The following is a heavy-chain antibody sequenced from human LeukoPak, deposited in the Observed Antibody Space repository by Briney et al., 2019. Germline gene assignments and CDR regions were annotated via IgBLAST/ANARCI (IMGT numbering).Heavy chain of an antibody. Sequence: ASVKVSCKASGYTFTGYYMHWVRQAPGQGLEWMGWINPNSGGTNYAQKFQGRVTMTRDTSISTAYMELSRLRSDDTAVYYCARDQVGYSYDPLGFDYWGQGTLVTVSS. J-gene: IGHJ4*02. V-gene: IGHV1-2*02. CDR3: ARDQVGYSYDPLGFDY. D-gene: IGHD5-18*01. CDR2: INPNSGGT. CDR1: GYTFTGYY.